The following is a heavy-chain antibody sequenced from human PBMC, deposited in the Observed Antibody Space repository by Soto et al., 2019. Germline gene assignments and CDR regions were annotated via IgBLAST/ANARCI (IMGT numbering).Heavy chain of an antibody. D-gene: IGHD2-15*01. CDR3: ARAGCDGGSCYTLVGLRYGMDV. CDR2: IXXXGNNK. CDR1: GFTFSSYA. V-gene: IGHV3-30-3*01. Sequence: QVQLVESGGGVVQPGRSLRLSCAASGFTFSSYAMYWVRQAPGKGLEWVAIIXXXGNNKYYADSVKGRFTISRDNSKNTLYLQMNSLRAEDTAVYYCARAGCDGGSCYTLVGLRYGMDVWGQGTTVTVSS. J-gene: IGHJ6*02.